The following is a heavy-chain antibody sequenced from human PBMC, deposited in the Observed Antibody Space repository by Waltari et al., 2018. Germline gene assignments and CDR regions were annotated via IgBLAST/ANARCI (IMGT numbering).Heavy chain of an antibody. CDR3: ARAVKGIPAAGKRLVDYYYYMDV. Sequence: EVQLVESGGGLVQPGGSLRLSCAASGFTFSSYWMSWVRQAPGKGLEWVANIKQDGSEKYYVDSVKGRFTISRDNAKNSLYLQMNSLRAEDTAVYYCARAVKGIPAAGKRLVDYYYYMDVWGKGTTVTVSS. D-gene: IGHD6-13*01. J-gene: IGHJ6*03. CDR2: IKQDGSEK. V-gene: IGHV3-7*01. CDR1: GFTFSSYW.